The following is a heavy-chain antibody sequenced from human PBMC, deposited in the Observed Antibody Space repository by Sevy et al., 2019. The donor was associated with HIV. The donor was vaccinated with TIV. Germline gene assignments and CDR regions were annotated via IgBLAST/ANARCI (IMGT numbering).Heavy chain of an antibody. CDR2: IYYNGHI. D-gene: IGHD6-25*01. CDR3: AGENAWGRGYA. CDR1: GGSITSLY. Sequence: SETLSLTCTVSGGSITSLYWNWIRQPPGKGLEWIANIYYNGHINYNPSLKSRVTLSLDTSKNQFSLKLSSVTAADTAMYYCAGENAWGRGYAWGQGTLVTVSS. J-gene: IGHJ5*02. V-gene: IGHV4-59*08.